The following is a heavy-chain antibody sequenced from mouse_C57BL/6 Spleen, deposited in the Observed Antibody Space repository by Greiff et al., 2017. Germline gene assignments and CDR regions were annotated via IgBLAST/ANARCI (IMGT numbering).Heavy chain of an antibody. CDR2: ISSGSSTI. J-gene: IGHJ2*01. CDR1: GFTFSDYG. Sequence: EVQLVESGGGLVKPGGSLKLSCAASGFTFSDYGMHWVRQAPEKGLEWVAYISSGSSTIYYADTVKGRFTISRDNAKNTLFLQMTSLRSEGTAMYYCAKNYGNFLYYFDYWGQGTTLTVSS. V-gene: IGHV5-17*01. CDR3: AKNYGNFLYYFDY. D-gene: IGHD2-1*01.